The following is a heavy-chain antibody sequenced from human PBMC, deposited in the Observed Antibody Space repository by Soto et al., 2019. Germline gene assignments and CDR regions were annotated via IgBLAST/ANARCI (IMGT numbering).Heavy chain of an antibody. V-gene: IGHV4-59*01. J-gene: IGHJ6*02. CDR3: ARVKAANYYYYGMDV. CDR1: GGSISSYY. CDR2: IYYSGST. D-gene: IGHD2-15*01. Sequence: TSETLSLTCTVSGGSISSYYWSWIRHPPGNGLEWIGYIYYSGSTNYNPSLKSRVTISVDTSKNQFSLKLSSVTAADTAVYYCARVKAANYYYYGMDVWGQGTTVTVSS.